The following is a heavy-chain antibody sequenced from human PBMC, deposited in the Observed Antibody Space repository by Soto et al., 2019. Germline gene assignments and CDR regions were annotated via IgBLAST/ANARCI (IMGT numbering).Heavy chain of an antibody. J-gene: IGHJ4*02. Sequence: QITLKESGPTLVKPTQTLTLTCTFSGFSLSTSGVGVGWIRQPPGKALGWLAFLYWDDDKRYSPSLKSRLTIARDTSKNQVLLTTTNMDPVDTATYYCARTSVNWGSRGLVDYWGQGTLVTVAS. D-gene: IGHD7-27*01. CDR3: ARTSVNWGSRGLVDY. CDR2: LYWDDDK. V-gene: IGHV2-5*02. CDR1: GFSLSTSGVG.